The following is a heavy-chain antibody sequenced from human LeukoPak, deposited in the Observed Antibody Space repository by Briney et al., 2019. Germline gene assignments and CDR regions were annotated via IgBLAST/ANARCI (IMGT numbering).Heavy chain of an antibody. J-gene: IGHJ4*02. CDR3: ARDPRIAAASYFDF. V-gene: IGHV4-38-2*02. Sequence: PSETLSLTCTVSGYSISSGFYWGWIRQPPGKGLEWFGSIYHSGNTYYNPSLKSRVTISVDKSKNQLSLKLRSVTAADTAVYYCARDPRIAAASYFDFWGQGTLVTVSS. D-gene: IGHD6-13*01. CDR1: GYSISSGFY. CDR2: IYHSGNT.